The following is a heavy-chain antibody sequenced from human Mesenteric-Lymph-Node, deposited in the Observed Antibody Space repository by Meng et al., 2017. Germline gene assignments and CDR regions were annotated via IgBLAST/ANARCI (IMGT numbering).Heavy chain of an antibody. CDR1: GDSIDSSNW. J-gene: IGHJ3*01. D-gene: IGHD5-12*01. Sequence: SETLSLTCAVSGDSIDSSNWWTWVRQPPGERLEWIGEMFHSGTTNYNPSLKSRVTISVDTSNNQVSLQLTSVTAADTAVYYCARSFDESGYKPNDAFDVWGRGTKVTVSS. CDR3: ARSFDESGYKPNDAFDV. CDR2: MFHSGTT. V-gene: IGHV4-4*02.